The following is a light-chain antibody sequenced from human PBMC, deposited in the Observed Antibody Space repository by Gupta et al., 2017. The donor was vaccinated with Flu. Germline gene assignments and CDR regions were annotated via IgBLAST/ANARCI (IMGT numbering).Light chain of an antibody. V-gene: IGKV1-39*01. CDR2: AAS. CDR3: QQSDSNPVT. CDR1: QSISSY. Sequence: PSSLSASVGDRVTITCRASQSISSYLNWYQQKPGKAPKLLIYAASSLESGVPSRFSGSGSGTDFTLTISSLQPEDFATYYCQQSDSNPVTFGGGTKVEIK. J-gene: IGKJ4*01.